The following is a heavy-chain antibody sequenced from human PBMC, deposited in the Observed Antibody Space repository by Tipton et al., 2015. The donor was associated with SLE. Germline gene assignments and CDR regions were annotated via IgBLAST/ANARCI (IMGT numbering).Heavy chain of an antibody. CDR1: GGSLSGYS. V-gene: IGHV4-34*01. D-gene: IGHD6-19*01. Sequence: TLSLTCAVYGGSLSGYSWSWIRQTPGKGLEWIGEINHGGGTNYNPSLKTRVTMPVDTSKKQFSLKLGSVTAADTAVYYCARGKGNSSGWGHYYFYGMDVWGQGTTVTVSS. CDR3: ARGKGNSSGWGHYYFYGMDV. CDR2: INHGGGT. J-gene: IGHJ6*02.